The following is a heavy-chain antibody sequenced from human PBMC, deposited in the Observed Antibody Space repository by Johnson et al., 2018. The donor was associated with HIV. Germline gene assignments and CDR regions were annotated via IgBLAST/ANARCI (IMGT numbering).Heavy chain of an antibody. CDR3: ARVGYSSGWYGNDAFDI. V-gene: IGHV3-7*02. Sequence: VQLVESGGGLVQPGGSLRLSCAVSGFTFSYYWMSWVRQAPGKGLEWVANIKQDGSEKYYVDSVKSRFTISRDNAKTLLYLQLNSLRAKDTAVYYCARVGYSSGWYGNDAFDIWGQGTMVTVSS. CDR2: IKQDGSEK. D-gene: IGHD6-19*01. CDR1: GFTFSYYW. J-gene: IGHJ3*02.